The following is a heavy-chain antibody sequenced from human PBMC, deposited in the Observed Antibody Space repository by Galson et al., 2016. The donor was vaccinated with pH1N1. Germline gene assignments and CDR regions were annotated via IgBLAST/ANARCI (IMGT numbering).Heavy chain of an antibody. J-gene: IGHJ6*03. D-gene: IGHD5-12*01. CDR1: GFSLSTSGMC. Sequence: PALVKPTQTLTLTCTFSGFSLSTSGMCVSWIRQPPGKALEWLARIDWDDDKYYSTSLKTRLTISKDTSKNQVVLTMTNMDPVDTATYYCARDLDGGYVGYMDVWGKGTTVTVSS. CDR2: IDWDDDK. V-gene: IGHV2-70*11. CDR3: ARDLDGGYVGYMDV.